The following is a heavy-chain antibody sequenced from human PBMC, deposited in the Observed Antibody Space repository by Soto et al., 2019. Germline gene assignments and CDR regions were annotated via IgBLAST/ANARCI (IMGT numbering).Heavy chain of an antibody. D-gene: IGHD3-10*01. Sequence: QITLKESGPTLVKPTQTLTLTCTFSGFSLSTSGVGVGWIRQPPGKALEWLALIYWDDDTRYSPSLKNRPTITNDTSKNQEVLTVTNMDPVDTATDYCAHRQGFGELCYWGQGTLVTVSS. CDR2: IYWDDDT. V-gene: IGHV2-5*02. J-gene: IGHJ4*02. CDR1: GFSLSTSGVG. CDR3: AHRQGFGELCY.